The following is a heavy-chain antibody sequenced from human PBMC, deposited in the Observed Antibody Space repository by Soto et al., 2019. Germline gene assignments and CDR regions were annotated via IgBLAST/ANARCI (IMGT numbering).Heavy chain of an antibody. J-gene: IGHJ4*02. V-gene: IGHV4-59*01. CDR2: IYYSGST. Sequence: PSETLSRTCPVSGCSISSYYWSWIRQPPGKGLEWIGYIYYSGSTNYNPSLKSRVTISVDTSKNQFSLKLSSVTAADTAVYYCAREQQLGRQFDYWGQGTLVTVSS. CDR1: GCSISSYY. CDR3: AREQQLGRQFDY. D-gene: IGHD6-13*01.